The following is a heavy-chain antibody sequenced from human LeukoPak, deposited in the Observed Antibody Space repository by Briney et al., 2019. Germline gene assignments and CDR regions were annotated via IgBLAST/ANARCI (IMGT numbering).Heavy chain of an antibody. D-gene: IGHD3-10*01. CDR3: AREGSGSLWAHYYMDV. V-gene: IGHV3-7*01. CDR2: IKQDGSEK. J-gene: IGHJ6*03. CDR1: GFTFSSYW. Sequence: SGGSLRLSCAASGFTFSSYWMSWVRQAPGKGLEWVANIKQDGSEKYYVDSVKGRFTISRDNVKNSLYLQMNSLRAEDTAVYYCAREGSGSLWAHYYMDVWGKGTTVTVSS.